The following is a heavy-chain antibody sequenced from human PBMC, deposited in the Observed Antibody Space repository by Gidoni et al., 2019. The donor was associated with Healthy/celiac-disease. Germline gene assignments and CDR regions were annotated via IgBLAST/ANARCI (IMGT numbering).Heavy chain of an antibody. CDR3: ARDWGLGAIYYYYGMDV. V-gene: IGHV3-33*01. J-gene: IGHJ6*02. CDR1: GFTFSSYG. Sequence: QVQLVESGGGVVQPGRSLRLSCAASGFTFSSYGMHWVRQAPGKGLEWVAFIWYDGSNKYYADSVKGRFTISRDNSKNTLYLQMNSLRAEDTAVYYCARDWGLGAIYYYYGMDVWGQGTTVTVSS. CDR2: IWYDGSNK. D-gene: IGHD2-21*01.